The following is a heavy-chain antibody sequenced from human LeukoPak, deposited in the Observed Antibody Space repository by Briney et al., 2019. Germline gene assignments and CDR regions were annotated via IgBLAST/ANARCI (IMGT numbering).Heavy chain of an antibody. CDR2: FDPEDGET. D-gene: IGHD6-13*01. J-gene: IGHJ4*02. V-gene: IGHV1-24*01. CDR1: GYTLTELS. CDR3: ARDGYSSSWPQGPDY. Sequence: ASVKVSCKVSGYTLTELSMHWVRQAPGKGLEWMGGFDPEDGETIYAQKFQGRVTMTEDTSTDTAYMELSSLRSDDTAVYYCARDGYSSSWPQGPDYWGQGTLVTVSS.